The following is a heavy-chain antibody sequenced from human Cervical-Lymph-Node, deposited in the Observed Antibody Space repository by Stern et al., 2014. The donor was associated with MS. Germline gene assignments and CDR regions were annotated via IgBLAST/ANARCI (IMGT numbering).Heavy chain of an antibody. CDR3: ARGHIPYAYNYLFDY. V-gene: IGHV3-33*01. D-gene: IGHD5-24*01. Sequence: VQLVESGGGVVQPGTSLRLSCAASGFTFRSYGMHWVRPAPGKGLEGVALVWYDGSTADYRNSVKGRFTITRDNSNNTLFLQMNSLTAEDTAVYYCARGHIPYAYNYLFDYWGQGTLVTVSS. CDR1: GFTFRSYG. J-gene: IGHJ4*02. CDR2: VWYDGSTA.